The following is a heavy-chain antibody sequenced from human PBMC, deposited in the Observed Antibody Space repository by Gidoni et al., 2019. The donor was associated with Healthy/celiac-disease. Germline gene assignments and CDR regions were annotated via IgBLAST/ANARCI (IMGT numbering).Heavy chain of an antibody. Sequence: QVQLVESGGGVVQPGRSLRLSCAASGFTLSSYAMHWVRQAPGKGLEWVAVISYDGSNKYYADSVKGRFTISRDNSKNTLYLQMNSLRAEDTAVYYCARERVWFGEFYYYYYGMDVWGQGTTVTDSS. CDR3: ARERVWFGEFYYYYYGMDV. CDR1: GFTLSSYA. CDR2: ISYDGSNK. V-gene: IGHV3-30*04. D-gene: IGHD3-10*01. J-gene: IGHJ6*02.